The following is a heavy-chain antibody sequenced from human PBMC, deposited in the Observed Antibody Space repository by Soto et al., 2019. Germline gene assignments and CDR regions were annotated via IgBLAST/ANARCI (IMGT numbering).Heavy chain of an antibody. V-gene: IGHV3-15*01. D-gene: IGHD3-10*01. CDR3: TTDSSLRLLWFGELSASGMDV. Sequence: GSLSLSCAASGFTFSNAWMSWVRQAPGKGLEWVGRIKSKTDGGTTDYAAPVKGRFTISRDDSKNTLYLQMNSLKTEDTAVYYCTTDSSLRLLWFGELSASGMDVWGQGTTVTVSS. J-gene: IGHJ6*02. CDR2: IKSKTDGGTT. CDR1: GFTFSNAW.